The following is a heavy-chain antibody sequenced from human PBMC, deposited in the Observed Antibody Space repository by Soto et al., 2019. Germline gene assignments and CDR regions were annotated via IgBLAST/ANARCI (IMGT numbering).Heavy chain of an antibody. V-gene: IGHV3-13*01. CDR3: ARFVQLEDHGGAFDI. CDR2: IGTAGDT. CDR1: GFTFSSYD. J-gene: IGHJ3*02. Sequence: EVQLVESGGGLVQPGGSLRLSCAASGFTFSSYDMHWVRQATGKGLEWVSAIGTAGDTYYPGSVKGRFTISRENAKNSLYLQMNSLRAGDTAVYYCARFVQLEDHGGAFDIWGQGTMVTVSS. D-gene: IGHD6-6*01.